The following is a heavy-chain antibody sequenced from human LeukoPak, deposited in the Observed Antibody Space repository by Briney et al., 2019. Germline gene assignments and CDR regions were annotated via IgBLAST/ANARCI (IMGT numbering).Heavy chain of an antibody. D-gene: IGHD7-27*01. CDR1: GGTFSSYA. J-gene: IGHJ4*02. Sequence: ASVKVSCKASGGTFSSYAISWVRQAPGQGLEWMGRIIPILGIANYAQKFQGRVTITADKSTSTAYMELSSLRSDDTAVYYCARGRTGDVDYWGQGTLVTVSS. CDR2: IIPILGIA. CDR3: ARGRTGDVDY. V-gene: IGHV1-69*04.